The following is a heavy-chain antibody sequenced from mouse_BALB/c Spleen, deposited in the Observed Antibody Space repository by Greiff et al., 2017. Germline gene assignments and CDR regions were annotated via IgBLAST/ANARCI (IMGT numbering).Heavy chain of an antibody. D-gene: IGHD2-10*02. CDR2: ISSGGSYT. CDR3: ARGKYGNYVGAMDY. Sequence: EVQLVESGGGLVKPGGSLKLSCAASGFTFSSYAMSWVRQSPEKRLEWVAEISSGGSYTYYPDTVTGRFTISRDNAKNTLYLEMSSLRSEDTAMYYCARGKYGNYVGAMDYWGQGTSVTVSS. CDR1: GFTFSSYA. V-gene: IGHV5-9-4*01. J-gene: IGHJ4*01.